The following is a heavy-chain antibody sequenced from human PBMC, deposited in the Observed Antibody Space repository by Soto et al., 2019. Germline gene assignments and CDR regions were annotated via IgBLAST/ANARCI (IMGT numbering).Heavy chain of an antibody. CDR2: ISGSGGST. J-gene: IGHJ6*02. CDR1: GFTFSSYA. D-gene: IGHD6-13*01. Sequence: PGGSLRLSCAASGFTFSSYAMSWVRQAPGKGLEWVSAISGSGGSTYYADSVKGRFTISRDNSKNTLYLQMNSLRAEDTAVYYCAKDQIAAAAILTPRVPLLYGMDVWGQGTTVTVSS. CDR3: AKDQIAAAAILTPRVPLLYGMDV. V-gene: IGHV3-23*01.